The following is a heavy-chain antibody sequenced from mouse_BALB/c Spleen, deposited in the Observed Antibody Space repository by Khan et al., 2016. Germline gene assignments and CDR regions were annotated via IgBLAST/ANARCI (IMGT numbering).Heavy chain of an antibody. CDR2: IEPANGNT. CDR1: GFYIKDTY. D-gene: IGHD6-1*01. V-gene: IGHV14-3*02. Sequence: VQLQQSGAELVKPGASVTLSCTASGFYIKDTYMHWVKQRPEQGLEWIGRIEPANGNTKYDPKFQGKATITADTSSNTAYLQLSSLTSEDTAVYYCARGRAAFDYWGQGTPVTVSA. CDR3: ARGRAAFDY. J-gene: IGHJ3*01.